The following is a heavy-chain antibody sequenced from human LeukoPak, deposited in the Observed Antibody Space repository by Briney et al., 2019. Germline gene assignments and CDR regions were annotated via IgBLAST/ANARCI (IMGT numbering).Heavy chain of an antibody. D-gene: IGHD3-16*01. CDR1: GGSISSYP. J-gene: IGHJ4*02. CDR2: IYSSGSS. CDR3: AREGGGFDY. Sequence: PSETLSLTCSVSGGSISSYPWSWIRQPAGKGLDWIGRIYSSGSSKYNSSLKSRVIMSVDTSKNQFSLKLTSVTAADTAVYYCAREGGGFDYWGQGTLVTVSS. V-gene: IGHV4-4*07.